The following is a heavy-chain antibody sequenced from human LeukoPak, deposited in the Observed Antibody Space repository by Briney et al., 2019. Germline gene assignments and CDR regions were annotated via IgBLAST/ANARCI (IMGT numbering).Heavy chain of an antibody. Sequence: GGSLRLSCVASGFTSGSYWMAWVRQAPGKGLEWVANIKQDGGAKTYEDSVKGRFTISRDNAKNSLYLQMNSLRAEDTAVYYCVRHYYDGSAYYFDCWGQGTLVTISS. J-gene: IGHJ4*02. V-gene: IGHV3-7*01. D-gene: IGHD3-22*01. CDR3: VRHYYDGSAYYFDC. CDR2: IKQDGGAK. CDR1: GFTSGSYW.